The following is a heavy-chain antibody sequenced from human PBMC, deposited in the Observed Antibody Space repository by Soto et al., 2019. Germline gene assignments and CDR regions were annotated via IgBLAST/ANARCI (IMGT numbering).Heavy chain of an antibody. CDR1: GFAFRHNY. V-gene: IGHV3-11*01. Sequence: QVHLVESGGGLVKPGGSLRLSCTVSGFAFRHNYLNWIGQAAGKGLEWLSYISTSGSPAYYADSVKGRFTISTDNAKKSLYLQMDSLRAEDTGVYYCATGRIYYDACGQGTLVIVSS. D-gene: IGHD1-26*01. J-gene: IGHJ5*02. CDR2: ISTSGSPA. CDR3: ATGRIYYDA.